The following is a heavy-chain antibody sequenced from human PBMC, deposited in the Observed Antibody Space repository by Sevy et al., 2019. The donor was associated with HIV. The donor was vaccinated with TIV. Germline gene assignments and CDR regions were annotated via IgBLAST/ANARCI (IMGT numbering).Heavy chain of an antibody. D-gene: IGHD3-22*01. J-gene: IGHJ4*02. CDR3: VREDSGSFGY. CDR1: GMNVGNDY. Sequence: GGSLRLSCAASGMNVGNDYINWVRQAPGQGLEWVSRFTRDGRTYYVDSVKDRFTISRDDSTNMVYVQMNSLRAEDTAVYYCVREDSGSFGYWGRGTLVTVSS. V-gene: IGHV3-66*01. CDR2: FTRDGRT.